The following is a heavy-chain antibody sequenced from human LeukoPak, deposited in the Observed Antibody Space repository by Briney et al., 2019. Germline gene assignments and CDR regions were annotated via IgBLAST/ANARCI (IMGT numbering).Heavy chain of an antibody. CDR3: AREIAAAGRLDY. CDR2: IYHSGST. D-gene: IGHD6-13*01. V-gene: IGHV4-30-2*01. Sequence: IGYIYHSGSTHYNPSLKSRVTISVDRSKNQFSLKLSSVTAADTAVYYCAREIAAAGRLDYWGQGTLVTVSS. J-gene: IGHJ4*02.